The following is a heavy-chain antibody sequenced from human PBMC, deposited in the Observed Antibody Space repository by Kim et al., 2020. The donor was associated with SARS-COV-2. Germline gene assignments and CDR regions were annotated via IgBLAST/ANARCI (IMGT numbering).Heavy chain of an antibody. CDR1: GGTFSSYA. V-gene: IGHV1-69*13. CDR3: ASAGYYDFWSGYPKTRVATFPMDV. J-gene: IGHJ6*02. Sequence: SVKVSCKASGGTFSSYAISWVRQAPGQGLEWMGGIIPIFGTANYAQKFQGRVTITADESTSTAYMELSSLRSEDTAVYYCASAGYYDFWSGYPKTRVATFPMDVWGQGTTVTVSS. CDR2: IIPIFGTA. D-gene: IGHD3-3*01.